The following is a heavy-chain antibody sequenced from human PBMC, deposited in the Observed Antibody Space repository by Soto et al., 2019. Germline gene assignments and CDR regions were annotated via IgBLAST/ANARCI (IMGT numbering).Heavy chain of an antibody. D-gene: IGHD3-16*01. CDR1: GFTFSSYA. J-gene: IGHJ6*02. V-gene: IGHV3-23*01. CDR2: IIGSGGRT. CDR3: AKDRIMGSTTFWGMDV. Sequence: EVQLLESGGGLVQPGGSLRLSCAASGFTFSSYAMSWVRRAPGKGLEWVSAIIGSGGRTYYADSVKGRFTISRDNSKNTLYLQMNSLRVEDTAVYYCAKDRIMGSTTFWGMDVWGQGTTVTVSS.